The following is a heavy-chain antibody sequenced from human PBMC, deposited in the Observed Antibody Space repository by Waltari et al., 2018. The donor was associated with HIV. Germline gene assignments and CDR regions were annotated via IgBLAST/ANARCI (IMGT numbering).Heavy chain of an antibody. CDR3: ARLKYSSGFFDY. CDR1: GFTFSDYY. V-gene: IGHV3-11*01. Sequence: QVQLVESGGGLVNPGGSLRLSCATSGFTFSDYYMTWIRQAPGKGLEWVSYIRSDTDTIYYADSVKDRFTISRDNAKNSLYLQMNRLSVEDTAVYYCARLKYSSGFFDYWGQGALVTVSS. J-gene: IGHJ4*02. D-gene: IGHD6-19*01. CDR2: IRSDTDTI.